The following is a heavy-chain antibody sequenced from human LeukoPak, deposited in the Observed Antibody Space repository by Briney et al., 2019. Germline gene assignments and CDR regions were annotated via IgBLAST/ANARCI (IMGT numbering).Heavy chain of an antibody. CDR1: GFTFSSYW. V-gene: IGHV3-7*01. CDR2: IKQDGSEK. D-gene: IGHD1-26*01. J-gene: IGHJ4*02. CDR3: ARLYGSYYENYFDY. Sequence: GGSLRLSCAASGFTFSSYWMSWVRQAPGKGLEWVANIKQDGSEKYYVDSVKGRFTISRDNAKNSLYLQMNSLRAEDTAVYYCARLYGSYYENYFDYWGQGTLVTVSS.